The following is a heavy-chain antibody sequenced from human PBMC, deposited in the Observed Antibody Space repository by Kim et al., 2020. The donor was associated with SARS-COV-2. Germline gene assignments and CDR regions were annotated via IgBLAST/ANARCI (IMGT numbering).Heavy chain of an antibody. CDR3: ARHRGRGMTTVTTLPKFYGMDV. Sequence: SETLSLTCTVSGGSISSSSYYWGWIRQPPGKGLEWIGSIYYSGSTYYNPSLKSRVTISVDTSKNQFSLKLSSVTAADTAVYYCARHRGRGMTTVTTLPKFYGMDVWGQGTTVTVSS. CDR2: IYYSGST. J-gene: IGHJ6*02. D-gene: IGHD4-17*01. V-gene: IGHV4-39*01. CDR1: GGSISSSSYY.